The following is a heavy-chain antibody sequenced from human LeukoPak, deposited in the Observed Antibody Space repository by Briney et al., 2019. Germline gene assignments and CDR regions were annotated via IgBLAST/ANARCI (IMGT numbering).Heavy chain of an antibody. CDR3: ATSGPAGVATVQAY. CDR1: GYTLSELS. CDR2: FEPEVGET. D-gene: IGHD5-12*01. Sequence: ASVKVSCKVSGYTLSELSIHWVRQPPGKGLEWMGGFEPEVGETIYAHKFQDRVTMIEDTSTDTGYMELTSLRSDDTAVYYCATSGPAGVATVQAYWGQGSLVTVSS. V-gene: IGHV1-24*01. J-gene: IGHJ4*02.